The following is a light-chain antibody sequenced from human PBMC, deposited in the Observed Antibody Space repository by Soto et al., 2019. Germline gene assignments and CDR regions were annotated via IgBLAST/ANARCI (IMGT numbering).Light chain of an antibody. V-gene: IGKV1-12*01. J-gene: IGKJ1*01. CDR3: QQASSFPWT. CDR2: AAS. Sequence: DIPLTQSPSSVSASVGDRVSITCRASQAIDIWLAWYQQKPGKAPKLLIYAASSLQSGVPSRFNGSGSGTDFTLTISSLQPEDFATYYCQQASSFPWTFGQGTRVDIK. CDR1: QAIDIW.